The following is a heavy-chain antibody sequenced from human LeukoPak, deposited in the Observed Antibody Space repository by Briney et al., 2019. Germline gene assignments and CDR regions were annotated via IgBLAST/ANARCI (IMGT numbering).Heavy chain of an antibody. CDR3: AREPYSGSYYVGNWFDY. V-gene: IGHV1-18*01. D-gene: IGHD1-26*01. CDR2: ISAYNGNT. J-gene: IGHJ4*02. CDR1: GYTSTSYG. Sequence: GASVKVSCKASGYTSTSYGISWVRQAPGQGLEWMGWISAYNGNTNYAQKLQGRVTMTTDTSTSTAYMELRSLRSDDTAVYYCAREPYSGSYYVGNWFDYWGQGTLVTVSS.